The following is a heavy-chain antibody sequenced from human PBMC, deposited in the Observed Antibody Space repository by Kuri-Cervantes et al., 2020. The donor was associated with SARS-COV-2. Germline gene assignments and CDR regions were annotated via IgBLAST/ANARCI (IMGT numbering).Heavy chain of an antibody. J-gene: IGHJ3*01. CDR2: IGSSRGSK. D-gene: IGHD6-13*01. CDR3: ARDQGSGWSANAFDV. V-gene: IGHV3-21*01. Sequence: LSLTCAASGFAFSNFTLNWVRQAPGKGLEWVSSIGSSRGSKYFADSVKGRFTISRDNAKNSVYLQMSSLRADDTAVYYCARDQGSGWSANAFDVWGQGTKVTVSS. CDR1: GFAFSNFT.